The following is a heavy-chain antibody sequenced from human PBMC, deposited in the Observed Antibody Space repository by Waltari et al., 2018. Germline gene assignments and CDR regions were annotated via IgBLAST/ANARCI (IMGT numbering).Heavy chain of an antibody. CDR2: ISPIFGTA. J-gene: IGHJ6*02. CDR1: GGTFSSYA. V-gene: IGHV1-69*01. CDR3: ARDPIYYDILTGYYKPYYYYGMDV. D-gene: IGHD3-9*01. Sequence: QVQLVQSGAEVKKPGSSVKVSCKASGGTFSSYAISWVRQAPGQGLEWMGGISPIFGTANNAQKFQGRVTITADESTSTAYMELSSLRSEDTAVYYCARDPIYYDILTGYYKPYYYYGMDVWGQGTTVTVSS.